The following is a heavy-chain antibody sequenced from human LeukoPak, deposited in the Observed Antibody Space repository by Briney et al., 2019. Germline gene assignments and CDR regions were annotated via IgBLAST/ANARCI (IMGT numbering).Heavy chain of an antibody. CDR3: YSAFDWFNFDY. V-gene: IGHV4-4*07. CDR1: GGSMSSYY. J-gene: IGHJ4*02. D-gene: IGHD3-9*01. CDR2: IYTSGST. Sequence: SETLSLTCTVSGGSMSSYYWSWIRQPAGKGLEWIGRIYTSGSTSYNPSLKSRVTISVDTSKNQFSLKLSSVTAADTAVYYCYSAFDWFNFDYWGQGTLVTVSS.